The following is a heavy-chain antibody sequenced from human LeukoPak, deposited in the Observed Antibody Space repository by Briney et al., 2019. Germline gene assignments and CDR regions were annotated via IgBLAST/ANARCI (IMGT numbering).Heavy chain of an antibody. CDR1: GASITSGLYY. J-gene: IGHJ4*02. CDR2: INTSGT. CDR3: VSSDWLRDANFDS. Sequence: PSETLSLTCTVSGASITSGLYYWNWIRQPAGKGLEWIGRINTSGTNYNPSPKSRVTIPVDSSRNRFSLRLRSVTAEYSALYYCVSSDWLRDANFDSWGQGTLVTVSS. V-gene: IGHV4-61*02. D-gene: IGHD2-2*01.